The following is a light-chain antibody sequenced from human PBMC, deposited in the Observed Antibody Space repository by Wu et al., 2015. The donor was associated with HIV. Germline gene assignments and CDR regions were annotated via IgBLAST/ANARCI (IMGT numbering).Light chain of an antibody. CDR2: DTS. CDR3: QQRTNWPPIT. Sequence: EIVLTQSPGTLSLSQGEGATLSCRASQSFSSSYLAWYQQKPGQAPRLLIYDTSDRATGISDRFSGSGSGTDFTLTVSSLEPEDFAVYYCQQRTNWPPITFGQGTRLEIK. V-gene: IGKV3D-20*02. CDR1: QSFSSSY. J-gene: IGKJ5*01.